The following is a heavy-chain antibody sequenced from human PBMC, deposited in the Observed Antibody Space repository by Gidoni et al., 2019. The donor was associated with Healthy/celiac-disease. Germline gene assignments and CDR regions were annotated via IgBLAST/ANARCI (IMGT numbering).Heavy chain of an antibody. CDR1: GGSIRSYY. V-gene: IGHV4-4*07. J-gene: IGHJ4*02. D-gene: IGHD3-22*01. Sequence: QVQLQESGPGLVKPSETLSLTCTVSGGSIRSYYWSWIRQPAGKGLEWIGLIYTSGSPNYNPSLKSRVTMSVDTSKNQFSLKLSSVTAADTAVYYCARGAGGYYYDSSGYYMEDYWGQGTLVTVSS. CDR2: IYTSGSP. CDR3: ARGAGGYYYDSSGYYMEDY.